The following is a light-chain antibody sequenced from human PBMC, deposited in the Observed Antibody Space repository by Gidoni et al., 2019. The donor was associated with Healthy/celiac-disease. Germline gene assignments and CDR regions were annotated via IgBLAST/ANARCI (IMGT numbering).Light chain of an antibody. CDR3: QQYGT. CDR2: GAS. CDR1: QSVSSSY. Sequence: EIVLTQSPVTLSLSPGERATLSCRASQSVSSSYLAWYQQKPGQAPRLLIYGASSRATGIPDRFSGSGSGTDFTLTISRLEPEDFAVYYCQQYGTFGGXTKVEIK. J-gene: IGKJ4*01. V-gene: IGKV3-20*01.